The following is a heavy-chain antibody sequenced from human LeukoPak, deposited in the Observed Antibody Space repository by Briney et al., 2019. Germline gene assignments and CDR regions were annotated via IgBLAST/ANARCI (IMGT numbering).Heavy chain of an antibody. V-gene: IGHV3-23*01. J-gene: IGHJ4*02. D-gene: IGHD3-3*01. CDR2: ISGSGGST. CDR3: AKDRNYDFWSGYPSYFDY. Sequence: GALRLSYAASGFTFSSYAMSWVRQAPGKGLEWVSAISGSGGSTYYADSVKGRFTISRDNSKNTLYLQMNSLRAEDTAVYYCAKDRNYDFWSGYPSYFDYWGQGTLVTVSS. CDR1: GFTFSSYA.